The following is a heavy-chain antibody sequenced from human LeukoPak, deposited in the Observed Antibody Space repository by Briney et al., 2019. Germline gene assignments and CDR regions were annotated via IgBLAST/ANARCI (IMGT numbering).Heavy chain of an antibody. CDR1: GFTFSSYA. Sequence: GGSLRLSCAASGFTFSSYAMSWVRQAPGKGLEWVSAISGSGGSTYYADSVKGRFTISRDNSKNTLYLQMNSLRAEDTAVYYCETYYYDSSGYYYTAPFYYWGQGTLVTVSS. CDR3: ETYYYDSSGYYYTAPFYY. V-gene: IGHV3-23*01. CDR2: ISGSGGST. D-gene: IGHD3-22*01. J-gene: IGHJ4*02.